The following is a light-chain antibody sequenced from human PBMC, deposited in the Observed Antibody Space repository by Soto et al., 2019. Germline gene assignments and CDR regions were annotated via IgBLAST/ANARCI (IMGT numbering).Light chain of an antibody. CDR3: SSSSSINTYV. CDR2: GVN. CDR1: SSDVGIYNR. J-gene: IGLJ1*01. Sequence: QSELTQPPSLSGSPGQSVTISCTGTSSDVGIYNRVSWYQQPPGTAPKLIIYGVNNRPSGVPDRFSGSKSGNTASLTISGLQAEDEADYYCSSSSSINTYVFGTGTKVTVL. V-gene: IGLV2-18*02.